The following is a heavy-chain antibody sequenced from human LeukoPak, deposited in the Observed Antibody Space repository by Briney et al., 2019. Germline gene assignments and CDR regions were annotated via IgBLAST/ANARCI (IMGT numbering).Heavy chain of an antibody. J-gene: IGHJ4*02. V-gene: IGHV4-34*01. CDR1: GDHFTSYF. CDR3: ARWGNHRGGHNLTGFDY. CDR2: INHRENT. Sequence: SETLSLTCEVYGDHFTSYFWNWIRQPPGKGLEWIGEINHRENTNYNPSLKSRVSMSIDTAKNQFSLNLASVTVADTAVYYCARWGNHRGGHNLTGFDYWGQGTQVTVSP. D-gene: IGHD1-14*01.